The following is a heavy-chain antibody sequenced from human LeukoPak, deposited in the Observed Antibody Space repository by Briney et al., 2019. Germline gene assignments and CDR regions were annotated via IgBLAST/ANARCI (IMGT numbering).Heavy chain of an antibody. J-gene: IGHJ4*02. D-gene: IGHD3-22*01. CDR3: AKDDYYDTSGYRD. V-gene: IGHV3-30*18. CDR2: ISYDVGKK. CDR1: GFRFNTYW. Sequence: KSGGSLRLSCAASGFRFNTYWMSWVRQAPGKGLEWVAVISYDVGKKYYADSVKGRFTISRDNSKNTLYLQMNSLRAEDTAVYYCAKDDYYDTSGYRDWGQGTLVTVSS.